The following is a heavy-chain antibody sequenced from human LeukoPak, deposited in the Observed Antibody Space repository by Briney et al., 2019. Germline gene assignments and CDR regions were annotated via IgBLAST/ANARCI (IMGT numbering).Heavy chain of an antibody. CDR1: GFTFGDYE. Sequence: GGSLRLSCAASGFTFGDYEMHWVRQAPGKGLEWVSHISSTGYTTFYADSVKGRFTISRDNAKNSLHLQMNSLGVEDTAVYYCARADAYWSGYHFDHWGQGTLDTVSS. CDR2: ISSTGYTT. J-gene: IGHJ4*02. D-gene: IGHD3-3*01. V-gene: IGHV3-48*03. CDR3: ARADAYWSGYHFDH.